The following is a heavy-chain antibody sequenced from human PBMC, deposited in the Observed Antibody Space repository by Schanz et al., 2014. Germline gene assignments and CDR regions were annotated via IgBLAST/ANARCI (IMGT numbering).Heavy chain of an antibody. CDR2: ISADNGNT. CDR1: GYSFTGYY. D-gene: IGHD2-15*01. CDR3: ARGGDYIVVLVAVTREYYYHAMDV. Sequence: QVQLVQSGVEVKKPGASVKVSCKASGYSFTGYYMHWVRQAPGQGLEWMGWISADNGNTNYAQRRQGRVTMTTDTSTSTAYMELRSLRSDDTAVYYCARGGDYIVVLVAVTREYYYHAMDVWGQGTTVTVSS. V-gene: IGHV1-18*04. J-gene: IGHJ6*02.